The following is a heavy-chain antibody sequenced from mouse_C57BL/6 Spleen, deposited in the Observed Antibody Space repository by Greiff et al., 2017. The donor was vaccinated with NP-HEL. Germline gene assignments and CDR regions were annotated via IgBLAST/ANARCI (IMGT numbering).Heavy chain of an antibody. D-gene: IGHD1-1*01. Sequence: EVMLVESGGGLVQPKGSLKLSCAASGFSFNTYAMNWVRQAPGKGLEWVARIRSKSNNYATYYADSVKDRFTISRDDSESMLYLQMNNLKTEDTAMYYCVRLYGSRGYFDVWGTGTTVTVSS. J-gene: IGHJ1*03. CDR1: GFSFNTYA. CDR3: VRLYGSRGYFDV. V-gene: IGHV10-1*01. CDR2: IRSKSNNYAT.